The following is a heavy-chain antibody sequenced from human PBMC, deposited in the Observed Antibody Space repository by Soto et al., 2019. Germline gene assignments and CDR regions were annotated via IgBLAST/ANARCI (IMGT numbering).Heavy chain of an antibody. CDR2: IWYDGSNK. J-gene: IGHJ4*02. CDR3: ARDNFDSAYYIGR. Sequence: QVQLVESGGGVVQSGRSLRLSCATSGFRFDRYGIHWVRQAPGKGLEWVGIIWYDGSNKYYADSVKGRFTISRDNSNNTLYLQMTRRGVEDTAVYYCARDNFDSAYYIGRWGQGTRVTASS. V-gene: IGHV3-33*01. CDR1: GFRFDRYG. D-gene: IGHD1-26*01.